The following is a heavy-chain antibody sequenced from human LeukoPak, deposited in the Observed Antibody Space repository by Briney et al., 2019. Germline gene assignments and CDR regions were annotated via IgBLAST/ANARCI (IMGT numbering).Heavy chain of an antibody. CDR2: IYHSGST. V-gene: IGHV4-30-2*01. CDR1: GGSISSGGYY. D-gene: IGHD1-7*01. J-gene: IGHJ4*02. Sequence: SETLSLTCTVSGGSISSGGYYWSWIRQPPGKGLEWIGYIYHSGSTYYNPSLKSRVTISVDRSKNQFSLKLSSVTAADTAVYYCASFQRNNWNSLWELRLDYWGQGTLVTVSS. CDR3: ASFQRNNWNSLWELRLDY.